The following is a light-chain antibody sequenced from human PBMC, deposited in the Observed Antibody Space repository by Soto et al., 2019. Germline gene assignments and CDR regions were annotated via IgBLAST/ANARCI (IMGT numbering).Light chain of an antibody. CDR2: EVS. Sequence: QSVLTQPPSVSGSPGQSVTISCTGTSSDVGSYNRVSWYQQPPGTAPKVMIYEVSNRPSGVPDRFSGSKSGNTASLTISGVQAEDEADYYCSSYTSSSTPLYVFGTGTKVTVL. V-gene: IGLV2-18*02. CDR1: SSDVGSYNR. CDR3: SSYTSSSTPLYV. J-gene: IGLJ1*01.